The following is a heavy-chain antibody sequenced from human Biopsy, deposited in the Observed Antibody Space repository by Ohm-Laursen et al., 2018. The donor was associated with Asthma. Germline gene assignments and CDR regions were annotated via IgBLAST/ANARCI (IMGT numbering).Heavy chain of an antibody. J-gene: IGHJ3*01. CDR2: VNTGNGDT. D-gene: IGHD3-9*01. V-gene: IGHV1-3*04. CDR1: GYNFISFA. Sequence: GSSVKVSCKVSGYNFISFAIHWVRQAPGQRLEWMGWVNTGNGDTKYSQKFQGRVTITRDTSASTAYMELRSLRSEDTATYYRARTYYDFLTGQVKDVFGVWGQGTMVTVSS. CDR3: ARTYYDFLTGQVKDVFGV.